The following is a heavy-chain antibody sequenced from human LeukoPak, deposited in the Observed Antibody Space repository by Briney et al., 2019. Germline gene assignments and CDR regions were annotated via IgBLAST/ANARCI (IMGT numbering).Heavy chain of an antibody. CDR3: ARDCSGRNWARDFDY. Sequence: GGSLRLSCAGSGFTFSDYSLIWVRQAPREGLEWVSYINSNSRTIYYADSVKGRFTMSRDNDKNLMYLQMNSLKAEDTAVYYCARDCSGRNWARDFDYWGQGTLVTVSS. CDR2: INSNSRTI. V-gene: IGHV3-48*01. D-gene: IGHD2-15*01. CDR1: GFTFSDYS. J-gene: IGHJ4*02.